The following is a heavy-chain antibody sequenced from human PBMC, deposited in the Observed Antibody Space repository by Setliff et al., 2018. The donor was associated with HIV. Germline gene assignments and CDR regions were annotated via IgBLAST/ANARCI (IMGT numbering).Heavy chain of an antibody. CDR2: MNSKTRGGAP. D-gene: IGHD7-27*01. Sequence: PGGSLRLSCAASGFTFDNAWMAWVRQAPGEGLEWVGNMNSKTRGGAPDYAAPLKGRFTISRDDSKNTLYLQMDSLSTEDTAVYYCILLGMHGAFDIWCQGTMVTVSS. V-gene: IGHV3-15*01. J-gene: IGHJ3*02. CDR3: ILLGMHGAFDI. CDR1: GFTFDNAW.